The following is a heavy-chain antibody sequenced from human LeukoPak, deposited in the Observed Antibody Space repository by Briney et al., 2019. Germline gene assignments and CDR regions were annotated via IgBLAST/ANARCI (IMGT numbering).Heavy chain of an antibody. V-gene: IGHV1-46*01. CDR1: GYTFTSYY. CDR2: INPSGGRT. D-gene: IGHD3-3*01. J-gene: IGHJ5*02. CDR3: ARVVGDDFWSGYSYNWFDP. Sequence: GASVKVSCKASGYTFTSYYMHWVRQAPGQGREWMGMINPSGGRTSYAQKFQGRVTMTRDMSTSTVYMELSSLRSEDTAVYYCARVVGDDFWSGYSYNWFDPWGQGTLVTVSS.